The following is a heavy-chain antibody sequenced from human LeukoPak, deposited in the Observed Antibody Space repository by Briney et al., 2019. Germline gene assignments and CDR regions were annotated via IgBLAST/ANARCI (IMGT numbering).Heavy chain of an antibody. CDR3: ASSFMGITMVRGAVPSDYYYMDV. Sequence: ASVKVSCKASGYTFTGYYMHWVRQAPGQGLEWMGIINPSGGSTSYAQKFQGRVTMTRDMSTSTVYMELSSLRSEDTAVYYCASSFMGITMVRGAVPSDYYYMDVWGKGTTVTVSS. V-gene: IGHV1-46*01. D-gene: IGHD3-10*01. CDR2: INPSGGST. J-gene: IGHJ6*03. CDR1: GYTFTGYY.